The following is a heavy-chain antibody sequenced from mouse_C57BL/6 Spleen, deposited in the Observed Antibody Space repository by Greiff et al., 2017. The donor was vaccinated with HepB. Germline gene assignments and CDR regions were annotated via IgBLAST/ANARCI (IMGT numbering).Heavy chain of an antibody. CDR2: INPYNGDT. CDR1: GYSFTGYF. J-gene: IGHJ1*03. V-gene: IGHV1-20*01. Sequence: VQLQQSGPELVKPGDSVKISCKASGYSFTGYFMNWVMQSHGKSLEWIGRINPYNGDTFYNQKFKGKATLTVDKSSSTAHMELRSLTSEDSAVYYCWIGGLFITTVDWYFDVWGTGTTVTVSS. D-gene: IGHD1-1*01. CDR3: WIGGLFITTVDWYFDV.